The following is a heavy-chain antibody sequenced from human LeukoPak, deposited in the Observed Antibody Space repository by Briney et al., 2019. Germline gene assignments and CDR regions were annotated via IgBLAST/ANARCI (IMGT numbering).Heavy chain of an antibody. J-gene: IGHJ4*02. CDR1: GGSISSYY. CDR2: IYSSGST. V-gene: IGHV4-59*08. Sequence: PSETLSLTCSVSGGSISSYYWSWIRQPPGKGLEWIGYIYSSGSTNYNPSLESRVTISEDTSKNQISLKLSSVTVADTAIYYCARRSWYVDYWGQGTLVTVSS. D-gene: IGHD6-13*01. CDR3: ARRSWYVDY.